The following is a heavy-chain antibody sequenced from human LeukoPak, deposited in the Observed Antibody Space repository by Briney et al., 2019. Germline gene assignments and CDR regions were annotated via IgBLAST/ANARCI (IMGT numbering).Heavy chain of an antibody. V-gene: IGHV3-21*01. J-gene: IGHJ4*02. CDR1: GFTFNNYS. D-gene: IGHD3-22*01. CDR3: ARGFFSWNDDSGYTFYLDR. CDR2: ITSSNNHV. Sequence: GGSLRLSCIVSGFTFNNYSMNWVRQGPGKGLEWVSSITSSNNHVYYADSVEGRFTISRDNAKKSLFLQMNSLRAEDTAVYYCARGFFSWNDDSGYTFYLDRWGQGTLVAVSS.